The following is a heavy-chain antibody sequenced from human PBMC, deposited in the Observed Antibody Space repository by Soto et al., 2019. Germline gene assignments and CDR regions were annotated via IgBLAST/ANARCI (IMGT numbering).Heavy chain of an antibody. J-gene: IGHJ4*02. Sequence: EASVKVSCKASGGTFSSYAISWVRQAPGQGLEWMGGIIPIFGTANYAQKFQGRVTITADESTSTAYMELSSLRSEDTAVYYCASRIVGARSDYWGQGTLVTVSS. CDR2: IIPIFGTA. D-gene: IGHD1-26*01. V-gene: IGHV1-69*13. CDR1: GGTFSSYA. CDR3: ASRIVGARSDY.